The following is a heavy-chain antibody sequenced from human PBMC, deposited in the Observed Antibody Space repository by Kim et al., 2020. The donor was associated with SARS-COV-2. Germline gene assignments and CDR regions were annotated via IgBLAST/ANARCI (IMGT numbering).Heavy chain of an antibody. Sequence: SETLSLTCAVSGGSISSSNWWSWVRQPPGKGLEWIGEIYHSGSTNYNPSLKSRVTISVDKSKNQFSLKLSSVTAADTAVYYCARDEYGSGSYYNARIWGYWGQGTLVTVSS. J-gene: IGHJ4*02. V-gene: IGHV4-4*02. CDR2: IYHSGST. CDR1: GGSISSSNW. CDR3: ARDEYGSGSYYNARIWGY. D-gene: IGHD3-10*01.